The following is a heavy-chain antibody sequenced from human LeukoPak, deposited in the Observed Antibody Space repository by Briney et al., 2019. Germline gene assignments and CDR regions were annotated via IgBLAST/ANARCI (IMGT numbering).Heavy chain of an antibody. D-gene: IGHD3-10*01. CDR2: IYYSGST. Sequence: PSETLSLTCTVSGGSISSYYWSWIRQPPGKGLEWIGYIYYSGSTNYNPSLKSRVTIPVDTSKNQFSLKLSSVTAADTAVYYCARVYGSGSYPYYYYGMDVWGQGTTVTVSS. V-gene: IGHV4-59*08. CDR1: GGSISSYY. J-gene: IGHJ6*02. CDR3: ARVYGSGSYPYYYYGMDV.